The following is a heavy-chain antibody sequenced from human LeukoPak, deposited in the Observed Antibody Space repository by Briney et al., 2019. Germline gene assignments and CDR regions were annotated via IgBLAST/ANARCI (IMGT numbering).Heavy chain of an antibody. CDR2: ISSSSSYI. D-gene: IGHD2-2*03. CDR3: ARAGYCSSTSCYALDY. Sequence: GGSLRLSCAASGFTFSSYSMNWVRQAPGKGLEWVSSISSSSSYIYHADSVKGRFTISRDNAKNSLYLQMNSLRAEDTAVYYCARAGYCSSTSCYALDYWGQGTLVTVSS. CDR1: GFTFSSYS. J-gene: IGHJ4*02. V-gene: IGHV3-21*01.